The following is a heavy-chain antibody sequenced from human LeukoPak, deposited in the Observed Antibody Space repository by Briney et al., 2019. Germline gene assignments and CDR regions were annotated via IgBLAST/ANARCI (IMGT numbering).Heavy chain of an antibody. Sequence: PGGSLRLSCAASGFTFSSYSMNWVRQARGKGLEWISSISSSGTYIYYADSVKGRFTISRDNAKNSLYLQMNSLRAEDTAVYYCASGYGRARASDYWGQGTLVTVSS. CDR3: ASGYGRARASDY. CDR2: ISSSGTYI. CDR1: GFTFSSYS. J-gene: IGHJ4*02. D-gene: IGHD1-26*01. V-gene: IGHV3-21*01.